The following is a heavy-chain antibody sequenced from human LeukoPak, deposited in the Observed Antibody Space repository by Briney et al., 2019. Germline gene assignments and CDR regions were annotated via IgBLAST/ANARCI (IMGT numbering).Heavy chain of an antibody. V-gene: IGHV3-23*01. CDR3: AKDRGDFFGSPFDY. CDR1: GFTFSSFA. CDR2: ISGSGGST. J-gene: IGHJ4*02. Sequence: PGGSLRLSCAASGFTFSSFAMRWVRQAPGKGLEWVSAISGSGGSTYYADSVKGRFTISRDNSKNTLYLQMNSLRAEDTAVYYCAKDRGDFFGSPFDYWGQGTLVTVSS. D-gene: IGHD3-10*01.